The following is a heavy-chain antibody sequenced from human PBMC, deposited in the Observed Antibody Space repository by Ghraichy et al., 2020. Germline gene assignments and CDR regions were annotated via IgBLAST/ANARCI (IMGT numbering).Heavy chain of an antibody. Sequence: LTCAASGFTFSSYWMSWVRQAPGKGLEWVANIKQDGSEKYYVDSVKGRFTISRDNAKNSLYLQMNSLRAEDTAVYYCARDVIGGYSGSYYEAYLGFDYWGQGTLVTVSS. V-gene: IGHV3-7*03. CDR3: ARDVIGGYSGSYYEAYLGFDY. CDR1: GFTFSSYW. CDR2: IKQDGSEK. J-gene: IGHJ4*02. D-gene: IGHD1-26*01.